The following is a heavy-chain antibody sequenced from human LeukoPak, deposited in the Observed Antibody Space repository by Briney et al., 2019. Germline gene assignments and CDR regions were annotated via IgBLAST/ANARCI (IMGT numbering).Heavy chain of an antibody. D-gene: IGHD1-26*01. J-gene: IGHJ4*02. Sequence: GASVKLACKVAAYTLTELSIHWVRQAAGKGLEWVGAFDPEDGETTYAQKFQGRVTMTEDTSTDTAYMELSSLRSEATAVYYCATLVGAPHAFASWGQGTLVTVSS. CDR1: AYTLTELS. V-gene: IGHV1-24*01. CDR2: FDPEDGET. CDR3: ATLVGAPHAFAS.